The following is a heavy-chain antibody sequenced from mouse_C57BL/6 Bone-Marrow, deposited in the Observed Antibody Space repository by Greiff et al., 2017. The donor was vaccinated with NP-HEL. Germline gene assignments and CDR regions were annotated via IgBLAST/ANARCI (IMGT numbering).Heavy chain of an antibody. CDR2: ILPRSGNT. J-gene: IGHJ2*01. V-gene: IGHV1-9*01. CDR1: GYTFTGNC. Sequence: VKLVESGAELMKPGASVKLSCKATGYTFTGNCIDWVKQSPGQGLEWIGEILPRSGNTSYNQRFKGKATFTAATSSNTAYMQLSSLTTEDSAVYYCASDYYGSSGYDYGDRGNTPTVSA. D-gene: IGHD1-1*01. CDR3: ASDYYGSSGYDY.